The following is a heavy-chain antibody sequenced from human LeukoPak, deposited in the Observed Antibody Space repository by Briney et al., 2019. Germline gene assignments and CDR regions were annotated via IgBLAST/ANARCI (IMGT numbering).Heavy chain of an antibody. CDR2: ISGSGGST. CDR1: GFTFSSYA. CDR3: ANSGIYCSGGSCYSGPFNY. V-gene: IGHV3-23*01. Sequence: GGSLRLSCAASGFTFSSYAMSWVRQAPGKGLEWVSAISGSGGSTYYANSVKGRFTISRDNSKNTLYLQMNSLRAEDTAVYYCANSGIYCSGGSCYSGPFNYWGQGTLVTVSS. J-gene: IGHJ4*02. D-gene: IGHD2-15*01.